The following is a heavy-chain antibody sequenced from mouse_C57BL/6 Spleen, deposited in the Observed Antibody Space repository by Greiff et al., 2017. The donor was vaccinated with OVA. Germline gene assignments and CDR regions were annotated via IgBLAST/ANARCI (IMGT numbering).Heavy chain of an antibody. Sequence: QVQLKESGPELVKPGASVKISCKASGYAFSSSWMNWVKQRPGKGLEWIGRIYPGDGDTNYNGKFKGKATLTADKSSSTAYMQLSSLTSEDSAVYFCAREGPWRFFDYWGQGTTLTVSS. CDR3: AREGPWRFFDY. V-gene: IGHV1-82*01. CDR1: GYAFSSSW. J-gene: IGHJ2*01. CDR2: IYPGDGDT.